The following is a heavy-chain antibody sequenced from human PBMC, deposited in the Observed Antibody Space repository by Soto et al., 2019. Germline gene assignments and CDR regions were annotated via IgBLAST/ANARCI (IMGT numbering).Heavy chain of an antibody. CDR2: IYYSGNT. CDR1: SGSISTYY. Sequence: PSETLSLTCTVSSGSISTYYWSWIRQPPGKGLEWIGYIYYSGNTKYNPSLKSRVTMSVDTSKSQFSLKLSSVTPADTAVYYCASGQFGELSPFDYRGQGRLVTGSS. D-gene: IGHD3-10*01. J-gene: IGHJ4*02. V-gene: IGHV4-59*01. CDR3: ASGQFGELSPFDY.